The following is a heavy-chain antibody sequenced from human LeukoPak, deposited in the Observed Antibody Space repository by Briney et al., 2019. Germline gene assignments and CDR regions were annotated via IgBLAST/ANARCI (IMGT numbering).Heavy chain of an antibody. CDR3: TRDFAPTHYYYYYYGMDV. CDR2: ISSSSSFI. V-gene: IGHV3-21*01. J-gene: IGHJ6*02. Sequence: GGSLRLSCAASGFPFTSYSMNWVRQAPGRGLEWVSSISSSSSFIYYADSVKGRFTISRDNAKNSLYLQMNSLRAEDTAVYYCTRDFAPTHYYYYYYGMDVWGQGTTVTVSS. CDR1: GFPFTSYS.